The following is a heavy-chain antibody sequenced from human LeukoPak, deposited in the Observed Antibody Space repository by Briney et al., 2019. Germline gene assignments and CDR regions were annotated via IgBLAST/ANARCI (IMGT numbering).Heavy chain of an antibody. D-gene: IGHD3-22*01. CDR3: ARVPAPYAYDTSGYDS. Sequence: GASVNVSCKASGGTFGRYAISWVRQAPGQGLEWMGRIIPILGIANYAQKFQGRVTITADKSTSTAYMELSSLRSEDTAVYYCARVPAPYAYDTSGYDSWGQGTLVTVSS. CDR1: GGTFGRYA. CDR2: IIPILGIA. V-gene: IGHV1-69*04. J-gene: IGHJ4*02.